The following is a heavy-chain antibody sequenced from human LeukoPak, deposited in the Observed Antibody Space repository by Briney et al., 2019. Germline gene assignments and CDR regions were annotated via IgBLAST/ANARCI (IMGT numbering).Heavy chain of an antibody. CDR1: GFTVSTNY. J-gene: IGHJ6*02. Sequence: PGGSLRLSCAASGFTVSTNYMSWVRQAPGKGLEWVSVIYSDGSTYFADSVKGRFTIFRDNSKNTLYLQMNSLRAEDTAVYYCARDNPIAAAGRDYYYGMDVWGQGTTVTVSS. CDR3: ARDNPIAAAGRDYYYGMDV. CDR2: IYSDGST. D-gene: IGHD6-25*01. V-gene: IGHV3-53*01.